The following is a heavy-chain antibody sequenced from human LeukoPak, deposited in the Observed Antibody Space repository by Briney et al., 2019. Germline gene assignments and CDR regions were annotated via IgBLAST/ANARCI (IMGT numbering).Heavy chain of an antibody. J-gene: IGHJ4*02. CDR2: ISGSGGGT. Sequence: PGGSLRLSCAASGFTFSNYAMSWVRQAPGKGLEWVSAISGSGGGTYYADSVKGRFTISRDNSKNTLYLQMNSLRAEDTAVYYCARDKSRYFDYWGQGALVTVSS. CDR1: GFTFSNYA. CDR3: ARDKSRYFDY. V-gene: IGHV3-23*01.